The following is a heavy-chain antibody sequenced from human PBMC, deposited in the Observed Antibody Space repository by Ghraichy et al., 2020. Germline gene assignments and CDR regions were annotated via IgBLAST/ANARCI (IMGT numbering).Heavy chain of an antibody. CDR1: GGSISSSNW. J-gene: IGHJ3*02. CDR2: IYHSGST. Sequence: SETLSLTCAVSGGSISSSNWWSWVRQPPGKGLEWIGEIYHSGSTNYNPSLKSRVTISVDKSKNQFSLKLSSVTAADTAVYYCARGGVSSGWARDAFDIWGQGTMVTVSS. CDR3: ARGGVSSGWARDAFDI. V-gene: IGHV4-4*02. D-gene: IGHD6-19*01.